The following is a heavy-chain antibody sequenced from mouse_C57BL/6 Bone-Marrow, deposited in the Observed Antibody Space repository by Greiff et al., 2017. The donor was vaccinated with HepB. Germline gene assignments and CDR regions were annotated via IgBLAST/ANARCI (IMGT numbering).Heavy chain of an antibody. CDR1: GYAFSSSW. Sequence: VQLQQSGPELVKPGASVKISCKASGYAFSSSWMNWVKQRPGKGLEWIGRIYPGDGDTSYNGKFKGKATLTADKSSSTAYMQLSSLTSEDSAVYFCARGGLYYGYPYWGQGTLVTVSA. D-gene: IGHD2-2*01. J-gene: IGHJ3*01. V-gene: IGHV1-82*01. CDR2: IYPGDGDT. CDR3: ARGGLYYGYPY.